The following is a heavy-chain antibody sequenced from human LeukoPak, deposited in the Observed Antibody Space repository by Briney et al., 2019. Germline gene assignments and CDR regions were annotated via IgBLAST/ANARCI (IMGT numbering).Heavy chain of an antibody. CDR3: ARQQYYFDY. CDR1: GYSISSGYY. D-gene: IGHD6-13*01. J-gene: IGHJ4*02. CDR2: IYHSGST. V-gene: IGHV4-38-2*01. Sequence: SETLSLTCAVSGYSISSGYYWGWIQQPPGKGLEWIGSIYHSGSTYYNPSLKSRVTISVDTSKNQFSLKLSSVTAADTAVYYCARQQYYFDYWSQGTLVTVSS.